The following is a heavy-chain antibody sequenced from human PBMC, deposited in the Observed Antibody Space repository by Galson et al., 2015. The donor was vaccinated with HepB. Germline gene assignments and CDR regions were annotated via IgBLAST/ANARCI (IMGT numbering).Heavy chain of an antibody. V-gene: IGHV4-34*01. CDR3: ARGGGSSSYIDY. CDR2: INHSGST. CDR1: GGSFSDYY. D-gene: IGHD6-13*01. Sequence: LSLTCAVYGGSFSDYYWSWIRQPPGKGLEWIGEINHSGSTNYNPSLKSRVTISVDTSKNQFSLKLSSVTAADTAVYYCARGGGSSSYIDYWGQGTLVTVSS. J-gene: IGHJ4*02.